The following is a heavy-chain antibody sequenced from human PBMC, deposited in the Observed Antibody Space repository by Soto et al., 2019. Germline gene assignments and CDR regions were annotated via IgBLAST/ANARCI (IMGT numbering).Heavy chain of an antibody. Sequence: EVQLVESGGAVVQSGGSLRLSCAASGFTFRRYSMHWVRQVPGKGLEWVSLIQGDGSRTFYADSVRGRFTVSRDNSRYSLFRDMSGLRSEDTTMYFCAKELDTIYFDSWGPGTLVIVSS. CDR1: GFTFRRYS. CDR3: AKELDTIYFDS. CDR2: IQGDGSRT. J-gene: IGHJ4*02. D-gene: IGHD1-1*01. V-gene: IGHV3-43*01.